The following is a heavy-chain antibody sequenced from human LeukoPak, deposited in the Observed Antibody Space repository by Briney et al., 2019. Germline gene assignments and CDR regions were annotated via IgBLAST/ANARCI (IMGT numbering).Heavy chain of an antibody. D-gene: IGHD6-19*01. V-gene: IGHV3-23*01. CDR1: GFTFNNYP. CDR2: IRPSDGST. J-gene: IGHJ4*02. Sequence: GGSLRLSCVASGFTFNNYPMTWLRQAPGKGLEWVSAIRPSDGSTFYADSVMGRFTISRDSSKNTLYLQMNSLRVEDTALYYCAKLTSGWFEDFWGQGTLVTVSS. CDR3: AKLTSGWFEDF.